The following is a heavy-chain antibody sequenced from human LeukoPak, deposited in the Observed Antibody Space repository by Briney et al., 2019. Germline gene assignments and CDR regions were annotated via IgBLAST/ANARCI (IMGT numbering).Heavy chain of an antibody. CDR2: IKQDGSEK. J-gene: IGHJ4*02. Sequence: GGSLRHSCAASGFTFSSYWMSWVRQAPGKGLEWVANIKQDGSEKYYVDSVKGRFTISRDNAKNSLYLQMNSLRAEDTAVYYCARVGITMVRGRPGYYFDYWGQGTLVTVSS. CDR1: GFTFSSYW. D-gene: IGHD3-10*01. CDR3: ARVGITMVRGRPGYYFDY. V-gene: IGHV3-7*01.